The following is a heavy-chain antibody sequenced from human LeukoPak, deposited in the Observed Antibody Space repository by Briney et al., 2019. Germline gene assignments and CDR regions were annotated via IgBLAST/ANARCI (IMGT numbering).Heavy chain of an antibody. CDR3: AKFPLLMVYAPADAFDI. D-gene: IGHD2-8*01. Sequence: GGSLRLSCAASGFTFSSYSMNWVRQAPGKGLEWVSYISSSSSTIYYADSVKGRFTISRDNAKNSLYLQMNSLRAEDTAVYYCAKFPLLMVYAPADAFDIWGQGTMVTVSS. CDR2: ISSSSSTI. V-gene: IGHV3-48*01. CDR1: GFTFSSYS. J-gene: IGHJ3*02.